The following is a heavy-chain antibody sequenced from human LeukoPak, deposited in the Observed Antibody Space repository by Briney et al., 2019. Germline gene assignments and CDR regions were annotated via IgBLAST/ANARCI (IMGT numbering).Heavy chain of an antibody. V-gene: IGHV1-2*02. D-gene: IGHD1-26*01. CDR1: GYTFTDFY. CDR3: ARYCCIDASEHWFDP. CDR2: INPSSGDT. Sequence: ASVKVSCKSSGYTFTDFYLHWVRQAPGQGLEWMGWINPSSGDTSYAQHFQGRVNMTRDTSISTAYVELSSLRSDATAMYYCARYCCIDASEHWFDPWGQGTLVTVSS. J-gene: IGHJ5*02.